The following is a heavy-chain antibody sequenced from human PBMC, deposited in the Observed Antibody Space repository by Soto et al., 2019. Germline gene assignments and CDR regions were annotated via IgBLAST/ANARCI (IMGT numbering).Heavy chain of an antibody. Sequence: VQLVESGGGVVQPGRSLRLSCAASGFTFSDYAMHWVRQAPGKGLEWVAVVSHDGRNTHYADSVKGRFTISRDSSKNTVSLEMTSLRAEATAVYYCEKGGRQWLVTAGFNSWGQGALVTVSS. J-gene: IGHJ4*02. CDR3: EKGGRQWLVTAGFNS. CDR2: VSHDGRNT. D-gene: IGHD6-19*01. V-gene: IGHV3-30*18. CDR1: GFTFSDYA.